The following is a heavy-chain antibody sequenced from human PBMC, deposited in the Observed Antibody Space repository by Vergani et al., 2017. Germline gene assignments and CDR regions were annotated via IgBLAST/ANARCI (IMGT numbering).Heavy chain of an antibody. V-gene: IGHV3-15*07. J-gene: IGHJ6*02. CDR1: GFSFRNAW. CDR2: IKSTFDRGTT. Sequence: EVQLVESGGGIVKPGGSLRLSRVASGFSFRNAWMNWVRRTPGKGLEWVGRIKSTFDRGTTDYAAAVKGRFTISRDDSKNTLFLQMNGLKTEDIGVYYCTTDPRYCGDGSCXWLRDHHYYGMDVWGQGTTVTVSS. D-gene: IGHD2-21*01. CDR3: TTDPRYCGDGSCXWLRDHHYYGMDV.